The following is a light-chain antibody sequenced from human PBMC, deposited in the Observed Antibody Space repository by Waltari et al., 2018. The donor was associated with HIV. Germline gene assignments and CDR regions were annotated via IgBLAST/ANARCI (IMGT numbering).Light chain of an antibody. Sequence: EIVLTQSPGTLSLSPGERATLSCRASQSISSSSLAWYQQQRGQAPRLIIYGASSRATGIADRFSGSGSATDFTLIIARLEPEDFAVYYCQQRNNWPLTFGGGTKVEIE. CDR1: QSISSSS. J-gene: IGKJ4*01. V-gene: IGKV3D-20*02. CDR2: GAS. CDR3: QQRNNWPLT.